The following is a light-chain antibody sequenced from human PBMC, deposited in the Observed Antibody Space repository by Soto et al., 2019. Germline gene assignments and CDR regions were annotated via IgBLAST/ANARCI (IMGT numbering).Light chain of an antibody. CDR1: SGHKKYA. J-gene: IGLJ3*02. Sequence: QSVLTQSPSASASPGASVKLTCTLSSGHKKYAIAWHQQQPQKGPRYLMNVNSDGSHSKGDGIPDRFSGSSSGTERYLIISSLQSEDEADYYCQTWGTGFRVFGGGTKLTVL. V-gene: IGLV4-69*01. CDR2: VNSDGSH. CDR3: QTWGTGFRV.